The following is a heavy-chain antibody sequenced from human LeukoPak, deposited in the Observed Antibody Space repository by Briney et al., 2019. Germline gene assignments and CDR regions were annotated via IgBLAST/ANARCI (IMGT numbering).Heavy chain of an antibody. CDR1: GYTFTSYG. V-gene: IGHV1-18*01. J-gene: IGHJ5*02. CDR3: ATGPREYDYVWGSYRANWFDP. D-gene: IGHD3-16*02. CDR2: ISAYNGNT. Sequence: GASVKVSCKASGYTFTSYGISWVRQAPGQGLEWMGWISAYNGNTNYAQKLQGRVTMATDTSTSTAYMELGSLRSDDTAVYYCATGPREYDYVWGSYRANWFDPWGQGTLVTVSS.